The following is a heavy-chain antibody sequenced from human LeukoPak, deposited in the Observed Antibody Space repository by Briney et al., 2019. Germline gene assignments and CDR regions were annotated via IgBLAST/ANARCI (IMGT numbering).Heavy chain of an antibody. Sequence: GGSLRLSCAASGFTFSSYGMHWVRQAPGKGLEWVAVIWYGGSNKYYADSVKGRFTISRDNSKNTLYLQMNSLRAEDTAVYYCAKDQRTVVTGDAFDIWGQGTMVTVPS. J-gene: IGHJ3*02. CDR1: GFTFSSYG. CDR3: AKDQRTVVTGDAFDI. V-gene: IGHV3-30*02. D-gene: IGHD4-23*01. CDR2: IWYGGSNK.